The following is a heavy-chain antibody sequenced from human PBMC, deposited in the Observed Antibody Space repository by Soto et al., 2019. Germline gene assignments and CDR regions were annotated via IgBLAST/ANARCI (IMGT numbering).Heavy chain of an antibody. CDR2: ISYDGSNK. Sequence: QVQLVESGGGVVQPGRSLRLSCAASGFTFSSYGMHWVRQAPGKGLEWVAVISYDGSNKYYADSVKGRFTISRDNSKNTLYLQMNSLRAEDTAVYYCAKDLRTVGAIDYWGQGTLVTVSS. V-gene: IGHV3-30*18. D-gene: IGHD1-26*01. CDR3: AKDLRTVGAIDY. J-gene: IGHJ4*02. CDR1: GFTFSSYG.